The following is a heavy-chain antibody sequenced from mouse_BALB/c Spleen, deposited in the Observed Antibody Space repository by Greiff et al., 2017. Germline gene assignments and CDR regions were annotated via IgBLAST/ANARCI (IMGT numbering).Heavy chain of an antibody. Sequence: ESGPGLVKPSQSLSLTCSVTGYSITSGYYWNWIRQFPGNNLEWMGYISYDGSNNYNPSLKNRISITRDTSKNQFFLKLNSVTTEDTATYYCARGEDGNYVDAMDYWGQGTSVTVSS. CDR3: ARGEDGNYVDAMDY. CDR2: ISYDGSN. CDR1: GYSITSGYY. D-gene: IGHD2-1*01. J-gene: IGHJ4*01. V-gene: IGHV3-6*02.